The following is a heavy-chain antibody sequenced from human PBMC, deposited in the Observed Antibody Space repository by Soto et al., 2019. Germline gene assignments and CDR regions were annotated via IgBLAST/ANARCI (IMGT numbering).Heavy chain of an antibody. Sequence: PGGSLRLSCVASVYPSTKYALAWVRQAPGKGLEWVSAISGSGATRDYVDSVKGRFTISRDNAKNSLYLQMNSLRAEDTAVYYCARDLNGWFDPWGLGTLVTVSS. V-gene: IGHV3-48*03. CDR1: VYPSTKYA. CDR2: ISGSGATR. J-gene: IGHJ5*02. CDR3: ARDLNGWFDP.